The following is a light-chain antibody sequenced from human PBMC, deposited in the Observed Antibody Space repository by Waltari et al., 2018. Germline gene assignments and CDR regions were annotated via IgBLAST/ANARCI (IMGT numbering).Light chain of an antibody. J-gene: IGKJ4*01. Sequence: DIQITQSPSSLSASVGDRVTITSRASQSISGYLNWYQQKPGKAPSLLIFAASSLQSGAPPRFSGSGSGTDFTLTISNLQPEDYATYYCQQSYIMPLTFGGGTKVEIK. CDR3: QQSYIMPLT. CDR1: QSISGY. V-gene: IGKV1-39*01. CDR2: AAS.